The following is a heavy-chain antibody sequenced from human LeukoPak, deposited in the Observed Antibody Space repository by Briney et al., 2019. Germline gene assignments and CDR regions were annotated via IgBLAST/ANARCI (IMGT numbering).Heavy chain of an antibody. D-gene: IGHD5-12*01. V-gene: IGHV3-30*18. Sequence: PGRSLRLSCAASGFTFSSYGMHWVRQAPGKGLEWAAVMSYDGSNKYYADSVKGRFTISRDNSKNTLYLQMNSLRAEDTAVYYCAKDAVATAYYFDYWGQGTLVTVSS. CDR1: GFTFSSYG. CDR3: AKDAVATAYYFDY. CDR2: MSYDGSNK. J-gene: IGHJ4*02.